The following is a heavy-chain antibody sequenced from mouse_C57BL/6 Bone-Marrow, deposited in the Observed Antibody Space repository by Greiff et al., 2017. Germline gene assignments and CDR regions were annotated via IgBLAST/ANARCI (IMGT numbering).Heavy chain of an antibody. CDR1: GYAFSSSW. Sequence: VQLQQSGPELVKPGASVKISCKASGYAFSSSWMNWVKQRPGKGLEWIGRIYPGDGDTNYTGKFKGKATLTADKSSSTAYMQLSSLTSEDSAVYFCARALYYGGSYDDYWGQGTTLTVSS. J-gene: IGHJ2*01. CDR2: IYPGDGDT. V-gene: IGHV1-82*01. D-gene: IGHD1-1*01. CDR3: ARALYYGGSYDDY.